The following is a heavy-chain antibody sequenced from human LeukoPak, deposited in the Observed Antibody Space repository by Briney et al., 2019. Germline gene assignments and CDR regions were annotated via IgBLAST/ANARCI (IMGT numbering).Heavy chain of an antibody. D-gene: IGHD2-2*01. CDR3: AGQMPNSNWFDP. J-gene: IGHJ5*02. V-gene: IGHV4-39*01. CDR1: GGSISSSSYY. CDR2: IYYSGST. Sequence: SETLSLTCTVSGGSISSSSYYWGWIRQPPGKGLEWIGSIYYSGSTYYNPSLKSRVTISVDTSKNQFSLKLSSVTAADTAVYYCAGQMPNSNWFDPWGQGTLVTVSS.